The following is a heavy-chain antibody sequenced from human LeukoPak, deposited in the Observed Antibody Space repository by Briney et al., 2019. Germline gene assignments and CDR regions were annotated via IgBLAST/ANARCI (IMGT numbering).Heavy chain of an antibody. CDR2: ISYDGSNK. J-gene: IGHJ4*02. CDR1: GFAFSSYA. V-gene: IGHV3-30*04. Sequence: GGSLRLSRAASGFAFSSYAMHWVRQAPGKGLEWVAVISYDGSNKYYADSVKGRFTISRDNSKNTLYLQMNSLRAEDTAVYYCARDRRDYYDSSGYYFYWGQGTLVTVSS. CDR3: ARDRRDYYDSSGYYFY. D-gene: IGHD3-22*01.